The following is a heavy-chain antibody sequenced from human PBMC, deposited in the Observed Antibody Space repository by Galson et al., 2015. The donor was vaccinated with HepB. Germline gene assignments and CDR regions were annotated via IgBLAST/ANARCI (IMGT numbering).Heavy chain of an antibody. CDR2: ISDSGAGT. J-gene: IGHJ4*02. Sequence: SLRLSCAASGFTFSRYAVTWVRQAPGKGLEWVSAISDSGAGTHYADSVEGRFTISRDNSKNTLYLQMNSLRAEDTALYYCATGGGPPSTGPNYWGQGTMVTVSS. D-gene: IGHD4-17*01. CDR1: GFTFSRYA. V-gene: IGHV3-23*01. CDR3: ATGGGPPSTGPNY.